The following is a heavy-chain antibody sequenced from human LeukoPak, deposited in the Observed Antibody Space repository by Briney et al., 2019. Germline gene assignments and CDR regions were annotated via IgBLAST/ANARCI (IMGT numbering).Heavy chain of an antibody. CDR1: GFTFTSSA. V-gene: IGHV1-58*01. CDR2: IVVGSGNT. CDR3: AADPEYGGNYYGMDA. D-gene: IGHD6-6*01. Sequence: RASVKVSCKASGFTFTSSAVQWVRQARGQRLEWIGWIVVGSGNTNYAQRFQERVTITRDMSTSTAYMELSSLRSEDTAVYYCAADPEYGGNYYGMDAWAKGPRSPSP. J-gene: IGHJ6*02.